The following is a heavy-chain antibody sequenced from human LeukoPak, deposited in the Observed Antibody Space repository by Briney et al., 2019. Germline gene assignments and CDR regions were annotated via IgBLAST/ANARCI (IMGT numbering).Heavy chain of an antibody. J-gene: IGHJ5*02. CDR1: GFTFDDYA. CDR3: AKDREAAAGKSLVHGWFDP. D-gene: IGHD6-13*01. Sequence: GGSLRLSCAASGFTFDDYAMHWVRQAPGKGLEWVSLISGDGGSTYYADSVKGRFTISRDNSKNSLYLRMNSLRTEDTALYYCAKDREAAAGKSLVHGWFDPWGQGTLVAVSS. CDR2: ISGDGGST. V-gene: IGHV3-43*02.